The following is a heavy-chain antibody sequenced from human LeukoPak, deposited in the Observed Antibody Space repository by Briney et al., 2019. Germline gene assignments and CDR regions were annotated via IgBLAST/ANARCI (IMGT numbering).Heavy chain of an antibody. CDR3: ARYRRGAFDI. Sequence: SETLSLTCTVSGGSISSSSYSWGWIRQPPGKGLEWIGSIYYSGSTYYNPSLKSRVAISVDTSKNQFSLKLSSVTAADTAVYYCARYRRGAFDIGGQGTMVTVSS. V-gene: IGHV4-39*01. CDR2: IYYSGST. J-gene: IGHJ3*02. CDR1: GGSISSSSYS.